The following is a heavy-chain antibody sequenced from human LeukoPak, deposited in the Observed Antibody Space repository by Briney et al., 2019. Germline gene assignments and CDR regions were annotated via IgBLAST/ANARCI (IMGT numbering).Heavy chain of an antibody. CDR3: ARGYHAIDV. V-gene: IGHV3-48*03. CDR1: GFTFSSYE. J-gene: IGHJ6*02. Sequence: GGSLRLSCVASGFTFSSYEMNWVRQAPGKGLEWVSYISSSGSTIYYADSVKGRFTISRDNAKNTLYLQMNSLRVEDTAVYYCARGYHAIDVWGQGTTVTVSS. CDR2: ISSSGSTI.